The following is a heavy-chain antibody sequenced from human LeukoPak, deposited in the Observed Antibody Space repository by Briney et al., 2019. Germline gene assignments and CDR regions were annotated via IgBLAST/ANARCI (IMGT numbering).Heavy chain of an antibody. CDR3: ARFYARGRFDY. CDR2: VYYSGST. Sequence: SETLSLTCPVSGGSVSSGSHYWSWIRQPPGKGLEWIGHVYYSGSTSYNPSLKGRVTISVDTSKNHFSLELHSVTAADTAVYYCARFYARGRFDYWGQGTLVTVSS. V-gene: IGHV4-61*03. J-gene: IGHJ4*02. D-gene: IGHD2-2*01. CDR1: GGSVSSGSHY.